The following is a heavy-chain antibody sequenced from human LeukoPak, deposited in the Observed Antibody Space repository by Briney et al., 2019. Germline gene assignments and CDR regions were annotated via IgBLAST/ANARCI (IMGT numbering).Heavy chain of an antibody. CDR3: ARDLTSPRSA. D-gene: IGHD2-2*01. CDR1: GFTFSSYW. Sequence: PGGSLRLSCAASGFTFSSYWMSWVRQAPGKGLEWVANIKEDGSEKYYVDSVKGRFTISRDNSKNTLYLQMNSLRAEDTAVYYCARDLTSPRSAWGQGTLVTVSS. CDR2: IKEDGSEK. J-gene: IGHJ5*02. V-gene: IGHV3-7*01.